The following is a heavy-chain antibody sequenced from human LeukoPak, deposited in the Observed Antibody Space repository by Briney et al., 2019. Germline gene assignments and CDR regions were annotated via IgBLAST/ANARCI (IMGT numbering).Heavy chain of an antibody. CDR2: INPSGGST. J-gene: IGHJ6*03. CDR1: GYTFTSYY. D-gene: IGHD2-15*01. CDR3: ASSVVVDYYYYYMDV. Sequence: ASVKVSCKASGYTFTSYYMHWVRQAPGQGLEWMGIINPSGGSTSYAQKFQGRVTMTRDTSTSTVYMELSSLRSEDTAVYYCASSVVVDYYYYYMDVWGKGTTVTVSS. V-gene: IGHV1-46*01.